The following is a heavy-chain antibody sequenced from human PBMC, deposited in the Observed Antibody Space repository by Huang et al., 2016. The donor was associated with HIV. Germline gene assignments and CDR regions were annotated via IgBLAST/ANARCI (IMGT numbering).Heavy chain of an antibody. CDR3: YDY. CDR1: DVPVTSGSYY. CDR2: FHHNGNV. Sequence: QRKIHASGPGLVRPSGTLSLTCSVSDVPVTSGSYYWAWLRQSPGSGLQWIGSFHHNGNVYYHPSLNSRGTIAVGASNSQLSLTMTSVTTADSAVYYYYDYWCQGVRVTVPS. V-gene: IGHV4-39*03. J-gene: IGHJ4*02. D-gene: IGHD3-10*01.